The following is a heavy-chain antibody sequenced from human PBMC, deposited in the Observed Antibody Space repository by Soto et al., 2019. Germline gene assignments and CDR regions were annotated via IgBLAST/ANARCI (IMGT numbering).Heavy chain of an antibody. J-gene: IGHJ4*02. D-gene: IGHD2-21*02. CDR3: ALKVVTYYDN. Sequence: QVQLVQSGAEVKKPGASVRISCRASGYSFTSTYVHWVRQAPGQGPEWMGIINPAGGTTYYAQKFQGRLTITSDTSTDTVFMDLNDRTCEDTAVYFCALKVVTYYDNWGQGTLLTVSS. CDR1: GYSFTSTY. V-gene: IGHV1-46*01. CDR2: INPAGGTT.